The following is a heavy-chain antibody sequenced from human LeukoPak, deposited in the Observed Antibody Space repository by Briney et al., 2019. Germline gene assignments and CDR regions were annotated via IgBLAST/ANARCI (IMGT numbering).Heavy chain of an antibody. Sequence: GGSLRLSCAASGFTFSSYAMSWVRQAPGKGLEWVSAISSGGTTYYADSVKGRFTISRDNSKNTLYLQMNSLRAEDTAVYYCAKDELAVGDNWGQGTLVTVSS. CDR3: AKDELAVGDN. J-gene: IGHJ4*02. CDR2: ISSGGTT. D-gene: IGHD6-19*01. CDR1: GFTFSSYA. V-gene: IGHV3-23*01.